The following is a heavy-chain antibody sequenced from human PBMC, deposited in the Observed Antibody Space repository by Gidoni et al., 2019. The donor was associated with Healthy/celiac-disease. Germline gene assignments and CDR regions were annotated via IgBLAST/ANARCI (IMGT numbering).Heavy chain of an antibody. CDR3: AVGDGGYFDY. CDR2: ISSSSSYI. Sequence: EVQLVESGGGLVKPGGSLRLSCAASGFTFSSYSMNWVRQAPGKGLEWVSSISSSSSYIYYADSVKGRFTISRDNAKNSLYLQMNSLRAEDTAVYYCAVGDGGYFDYWGQGTLVTVSS. D-gene: IGHD3-10*01. V-gene: IGHV3-21*01. J-gene: IGHJ4*02. CDR1: GFTFSSYS.